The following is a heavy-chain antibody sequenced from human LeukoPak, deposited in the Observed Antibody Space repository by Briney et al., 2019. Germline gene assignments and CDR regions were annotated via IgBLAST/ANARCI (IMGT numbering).Heavy chain of an antibody. J-gene: IGHJ4*02. CDR3: ARGRYGWLPFDF. CDR2: IYYSGST. Sequence: SETLSLTCTVSGGSINNYYWNWIRQSPGKGLEWLGYIYYSGSTNYNPSLKSRVTISVDTSKNQFTLKLNSVTAADTAVYYCARGRYGWLPFDFWGQGTLVTVSS. CDR1: GGSINNYY. V-gene: IGHV4-59*01. D-gene: IGHD3-16*01.